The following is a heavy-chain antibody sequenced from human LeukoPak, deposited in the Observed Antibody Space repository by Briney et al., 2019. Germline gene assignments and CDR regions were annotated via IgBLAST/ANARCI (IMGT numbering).Heavy chain of an antibody. CDR3: AKDFGSGHGSYTWGTFDY. V-gene: IGHV3-23*01. D-gene: IGHD1-26*01. CDR1: GFTFSNNA. CDR2: ISGSGGST. J-gene: IGHJ4*02. Sequence: GGSLRLSCAASGFTFSNNAMGWVRQAPGKGLEWVSGISGSGGSTVYADSVKGRFTISRDNSKNTLYVQMNSLRAEDTAVYYCAKDFGSGHGSYTWGTFDYWGQGTLVSVSS.